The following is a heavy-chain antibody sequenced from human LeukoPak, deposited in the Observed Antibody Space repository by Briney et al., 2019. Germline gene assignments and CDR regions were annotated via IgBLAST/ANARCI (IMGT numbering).Heavy chain of an antibody. CDR1: GGSISSYY. CDR2: IYYSGST. D-gene: IGHD3-22*01. J-gene: IGHJ4*02. Sequence: PSETLSLTCTVSGGSISSYYWSWIRRPPGKGLEWIGYIYYSGSTNYNPSLKSRVTISVDTSKNQFSLKLSSVTAADTAVYYCASGPYYYDSSGYLDYWGQGTLVTVSS. CDR3: ASGPYYYDSSGYLDY. V-gene: IGHV4-59*08.